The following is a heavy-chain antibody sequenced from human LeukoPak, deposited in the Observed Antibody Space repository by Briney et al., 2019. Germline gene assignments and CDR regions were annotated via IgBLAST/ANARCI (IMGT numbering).Heavy chain of an antibody. CDR3: ARVLGGYSYAPFDY. CDR1: GFTFDDYG. Sequence: GGSLRLSCATSGFTFDDYGMSWVRQAPGKGLEWVSGINWNGGSTGYADSVKGRFTISRDNAKNSLYLQMNSLRAEDTALYYCARVLGGYSYAPFDYWGQGTMVTVSS. J-gene: IGHJ4*02. CDR2: INWNGGST. V-gene: IGHV3-20*04. D-gene: IGHD5-18*01.